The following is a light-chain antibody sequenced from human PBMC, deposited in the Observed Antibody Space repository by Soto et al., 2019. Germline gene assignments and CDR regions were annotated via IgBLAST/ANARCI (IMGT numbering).Light chain of an antibody. V-gene: IGLV1-51*01. CDR3: SSYTSSTNYV. CDR1: SSNIGGNS. Sequence: QSVLTQPPSVSAAPGQKVTISCSGSSSNIGGNSVSWYQQLPGTAPKLLIYDDNKRPSGIPDRFSGSKSGNTASLTISGLQAEDEADYYCSSYTSSTNYVFGTGTKVTVL. CDR2: DDN. J-gene: IGLJ1*01.